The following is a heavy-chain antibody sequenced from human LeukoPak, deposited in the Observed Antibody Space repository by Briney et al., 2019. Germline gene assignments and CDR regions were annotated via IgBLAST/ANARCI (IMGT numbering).Heavy chain of an antibody. CDR2: IYYSGST. J-gene: IGHJ3*02. CDR1: GGSISSYY. CDR3: ARQRSRGSSWFPTGAFDI. V-gene: IGHV4-59*08. Sequence: SETLSLTCTVSGGSISSYYWSWIRQPPGKGLEWIGYIYYSGSTNYNPSLKSRVTISVDTSKNQFSLKLSSVTAADTAVYYCARQRSRGSSWFPTGAFDIWGQGTMVTVSS. D-gene: IGHD6-13*01.